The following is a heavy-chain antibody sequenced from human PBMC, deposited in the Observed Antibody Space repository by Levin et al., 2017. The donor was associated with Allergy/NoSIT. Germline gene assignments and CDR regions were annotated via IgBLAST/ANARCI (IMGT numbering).Heavy chain of an antibody. D-gene: IGHD2-15*01. Sequence: PSETLSLTCAVYGGSFSGYYWSWIRQPPGKGLEWIGEINHSGSTNYNPSLKSRVTISVDTSKNQFSLKLSSVTAADTAVYYCARGRGDIVVVVAATFPNPYAFDSWGQGTMVTVSS. V-gene: IGHV4-34*01. J-gene: IGHJ3*02. CDR2: INHSGST. CDR1: GGSFSGYY. CDR3: ARGRGDIVVVVAATFPNPYAFDS.